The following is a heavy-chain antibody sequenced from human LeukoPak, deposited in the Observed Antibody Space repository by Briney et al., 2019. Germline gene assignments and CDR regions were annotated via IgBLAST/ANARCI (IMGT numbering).Heavy chain of an antibody. J-gene: IGHJ2*01. CDR3: AKDIGTGGTGWYFDL. Sequence: GRSLRLSCAASGFTLDDYVMHWVRQAPGKGLEWVSGISWNSVSIGYADSVKGRFTISRDNAKNSLYLQMGSLRAEDTALYYCAKDIGTGGTGWYFDLWGRGTLVTVSS. V-gene: IGHV3-9*01. CDR1: GFTLDDYV. CDR2: ISWNSVSI. D-gene: IGHD6-13*01.